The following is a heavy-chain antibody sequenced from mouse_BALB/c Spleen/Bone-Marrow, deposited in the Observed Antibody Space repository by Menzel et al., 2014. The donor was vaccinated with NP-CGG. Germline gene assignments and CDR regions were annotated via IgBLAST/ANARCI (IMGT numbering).Heavy chain of an antibody. J-gene: IGHJ3*01. CDR3: ARGYGNSAWFAY. D-gene: IGHD2-10*02. Sequence: DLVKPGASVKLSCKASGYTFTSYWINWIKQRPGQGLEWIGRIAPGSGSTYYNEIFKGKATLTVDTSSSTAYIQLSSLSSEDSAVYFCARGYGNSAWFAYWGQGTLVTVPA. CDR1: GYTFTSYW. V-gene: IGHV1S41*01. CDR2: IAPGSGST.